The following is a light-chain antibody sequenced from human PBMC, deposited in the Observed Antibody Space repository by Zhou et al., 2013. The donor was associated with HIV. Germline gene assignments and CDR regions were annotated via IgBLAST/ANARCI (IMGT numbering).Light chain of an antibody. CDR3: QQRSDWPLT. V-gene: IGKV3-11*01. Sequence: IVLTQSPVTLSLSPGEGVTLSCRASQSVDTRLAWYQQRPGQAPRLLIYDTSKRATGIPARFSGSGSGTDFTLTISSLQPEDFAVYYCQQRSDWPLTFGGGTTVEIK. J-gene: IGKJ4*01. CDR2: DTS. CDR1: QSVDTR.